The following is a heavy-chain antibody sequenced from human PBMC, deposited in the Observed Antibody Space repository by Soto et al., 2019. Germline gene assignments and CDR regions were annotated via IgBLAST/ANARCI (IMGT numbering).Heavy chain of an antibody. CDR2: VDHSGRT. CDR1: GYSINSDYY. Sequence: PXETLSLTCAVSGYSINSDYYWGWIRQPPVKGLEWIGSVDHSGRTYYSPSLRSRLTIFIDTSKNQFSFRLTSVTAADTAMYFCAKKGYYPSGKINLFDYWGPGTLVTVSS. D-gene: IGHD3-10*01. V-gene: IGHV4-38-2*01. J-gene: IGHJ4*02. CDR3: AKKGYYPSGKINLFDY.